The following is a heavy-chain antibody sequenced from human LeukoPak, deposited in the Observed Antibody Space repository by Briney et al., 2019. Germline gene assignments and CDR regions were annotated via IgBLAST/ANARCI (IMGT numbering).Heavy chain of an antibody. J-gene: IGHJ4*02. CDR1: GYTFTSYG. D-gene: IGHD2-2*02. Sequence: ASVKVSCKASGYTFTSYGISWVRQAPGQGLEWMGWISAYNGNTNYAQKLQGRVTMTTDTSTSTAYMELRSLRSDDTAVYYCAKDRTYCTSINCYKVFDYWGQGTLVTVSS. CDR3: AKDRTYCTSINCYKVFDY. V-gene: IGHV1-18*04. CDR2: ISAYNGNT.